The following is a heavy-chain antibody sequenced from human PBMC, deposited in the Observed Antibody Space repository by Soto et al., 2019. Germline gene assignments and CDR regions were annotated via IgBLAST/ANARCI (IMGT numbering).Heavy chain of an antibody. D-gene: IGHD6-19*01. J-gene: IGHJ4*02. CDR3: AREGSRGWSNY. CDR2: IYSGGST. Sequence: EVQLVESGGGLIQHGGSLRLSCAASGFTVSSNYISCVRQAPGKGLEWVSVIYSGGSTYYADSVKGRVTISRDNSKNTLYLQMHSLRAEDTAVYYCAREGSRGWSNYWGQGTLVTVSS. V-gene: IGHV3-53*01. CDR1: GFTVSSNY.